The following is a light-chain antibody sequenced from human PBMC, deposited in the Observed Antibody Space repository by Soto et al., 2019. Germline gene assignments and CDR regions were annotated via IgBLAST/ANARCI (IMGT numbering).Light chain of an antibody. Sequence: EIVLTQSPGTLSLSPGERATLSCRASQSVSSSYLAWYQQKPGQAPRLLIYGASSRATGIPDRFSGSGSGTDFTLTISRLESEDSVVYYSQLYGSTPLTFGGGTKVEIK. V-gene: IGKV3-20*01. CDR2: GAS. CDR3: QLYGSTPLT. J-gene: IGKJ4*01. CDR1: QSVSSSY.